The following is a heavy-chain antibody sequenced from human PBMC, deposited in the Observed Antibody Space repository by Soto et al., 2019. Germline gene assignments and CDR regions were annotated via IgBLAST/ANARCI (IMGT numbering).Heavy chain of an antibody. CDR3: AKGPPSSGHVY. D-gene: IGHD6-19*01. J-gene: IGHJ4*02. Sequence: GGSLRLSCAASGFTFSSYSMNWVRQAPGKGLEWVSYISSSSSTIYYADSVKGRFTISRDNAKNSLYLQMNSLRAEDTAVYYWAKGPPSSGHVYWGQGTLVTVSS. CDR2: ISSSSSTI. V-gene: IGHV3-48*01. CDR1: GFTFSSYS.